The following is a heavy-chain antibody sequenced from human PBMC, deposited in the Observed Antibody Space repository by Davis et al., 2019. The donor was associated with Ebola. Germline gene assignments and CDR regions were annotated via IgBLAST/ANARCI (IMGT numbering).Heavy chain of an antibody. Sequence: GESLKISCTASGFTFGDYAMSWVRQAPGKGLEWVSAIGGNGGRTYYADSVKGRFTISRDNSKNTVYLQMNSLRVDDTAVYYCAKGIIGWNFAFGYWGQGTLVTVSS. J-gene: IGHJ4*02. D-gene: IGHD1-7*01. CDR2: IGGNGGRT. CDR3: AKGIIGWNFAFGY. V-gene: IGHV3-23*01. CDR1: GFTFGDYA.